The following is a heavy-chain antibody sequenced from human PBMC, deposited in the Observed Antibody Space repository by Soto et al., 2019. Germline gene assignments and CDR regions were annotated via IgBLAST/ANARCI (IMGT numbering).Heavy chain of an antibody. J-gene: IGHJ4*02. CDR3: ARDGDVNTGFGKDY. D-gene: IGHD3-16*01. Sequence: QVQLVESGGGVVQPGRSLRLSCAASGFTFSSYGMHWVRQAPGKGLEWVEFIWHDGGNKFYSESVKGRFTISRDNSKNTLYLQMTSLSAEDTAMYYCARDGDVNTGFGKDYWGQGTLVTVSS. CDR2: IWHDGGNK. V-gene: IGHV3-33*01. CDR1: GFTFSSYG.